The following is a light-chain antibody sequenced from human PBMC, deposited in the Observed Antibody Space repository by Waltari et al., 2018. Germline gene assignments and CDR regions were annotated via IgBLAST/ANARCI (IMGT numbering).Light chain of an antibody. J-gene: IGKJ3*01. CDR1: QGISSY. CDR2: AAS. Sequence: DIQMTQSPSSLSASVGDTVTITCRASQGISSYLAWYQQKPGKAPKRLIYAASTLQSGVPSRFSGSGSGTDFTLIISSLQPEDFATYYCQQHNSHPFTFGPGTKLDIK. V-gene: IGKV1-16*01. CDR3: QQHNSHPFT.